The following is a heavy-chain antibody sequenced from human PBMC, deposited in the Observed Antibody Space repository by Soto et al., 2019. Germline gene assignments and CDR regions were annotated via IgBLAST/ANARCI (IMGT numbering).Heavy chain of an antibody. CDR1: GFTFSSYW. CDR3: ARSGPVTPFDY. J-gene: IGHJ4*02. CDR2: INSDGSSK. V-gene: IGHV3-74*01. Sequence: GGSLRLSCAASGFTFSSYWMHWVRQAPGKGLVWVSRINSDGSSKSYADSVKGRFTISRDNAKNTLYLQMNSLRAEDTAVYYCARSGPVTPFDYWGQGTLVTVSS. D-gene: IGHD3-3*01.